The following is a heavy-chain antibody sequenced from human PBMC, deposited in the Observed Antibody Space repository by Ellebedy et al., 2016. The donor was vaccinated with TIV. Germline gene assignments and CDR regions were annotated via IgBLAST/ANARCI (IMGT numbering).Heavy chain of an antibody. D-gene: IGHD6-13*01. Sequence: GESLKISCAASGFTFSSYAMSWVRQAPGKGLEWVSTISSTGCRTYYADSVEGRFIISRDNSKNTLYLQMNSLRAEDTAVYYCAKDRAAAGNYYGMDVWGQGTTVTVSS. CDR3: AKDRAAAGNYYGMDV. V-gene: IGHV3-23*01. J-gene: IGHJ6*02. CDR2: ISSTGCRT. CDR1: GFTFSSYA.